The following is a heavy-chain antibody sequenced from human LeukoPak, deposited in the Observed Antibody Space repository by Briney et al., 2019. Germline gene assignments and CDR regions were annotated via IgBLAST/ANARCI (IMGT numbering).Heavy chain of an antibody. CDR3: ASVLLDYGDYVFDY. CDR2: INAGNGDT. V-gene: IGHV1-3*01. CDR1: GYTFTSYA. D-gene: IGHD4-17*01. J-gene: IGHJ4*02. Sequence: ASVKGSCQASGYTFTSYAMHWGRQAPGQKLEWMGWINAGNGDTKYSQKFQGRVTITRDTSASTAYMELSSLGSEDTAVYYCASVLLDYGDYVFDYWGQGTLVTVSS.